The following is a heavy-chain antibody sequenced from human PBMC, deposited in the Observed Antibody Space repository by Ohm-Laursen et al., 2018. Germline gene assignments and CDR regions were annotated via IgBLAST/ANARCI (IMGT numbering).Heavy chain of an antibody. Sequence: ATVKISCKASGYTFTGYYMHWVRQAPGQGLEWMGWINPNSGGTNYAQKFQGRVTMTRDTSISTAYMELSRLRSDDTAVYYCARDLGVDVQDAFDIWGQGTMVTVSS. CDR3: ARDLGVDVQDAFDI. V-gene: IGHV1-2*02. D-gene: IGHD3-16*01. CDR2: INPNSGGT. J-gene: IGHJ3*02. CDR1: GYTFTGYY.